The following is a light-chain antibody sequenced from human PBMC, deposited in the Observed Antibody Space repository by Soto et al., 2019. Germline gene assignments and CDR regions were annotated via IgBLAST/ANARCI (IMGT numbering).Light chain of an antibody. CDR3: QQYGSSGT. Sequence: XILLTQSPCTLSLSPGGRSTLSCRASQSVSNNYLAWYQPKPGQANSILIYGASNRATGIPYRFSGSGSGTDLPLTITRLEPEDFAVYYCQQYGSSGTFGQGTKVAIK. J-gene: IGKJ1*01. CDR1: QSVSNNY. V-gene: IGKV3-20*01. CDR2: GAS.